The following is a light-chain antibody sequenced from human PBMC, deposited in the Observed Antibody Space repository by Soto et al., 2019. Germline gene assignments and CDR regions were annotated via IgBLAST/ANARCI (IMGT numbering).Light chain of an antibody. CDR3: QYQKT. CDR1: QSVGRN. Sequence: EIVMTQSPATLSVSPGERATLSCRASQSVGRNLAWYQQNRGQAPRLLIYDASTRTIDIPDRFSGSGYGTEFTLTISSLQSEDFAIYYCQYQKTCGQGTKVEIK. V-gene: IGKV3-15*01. CDR2: DAS. J-gene: IGKJ1*01.